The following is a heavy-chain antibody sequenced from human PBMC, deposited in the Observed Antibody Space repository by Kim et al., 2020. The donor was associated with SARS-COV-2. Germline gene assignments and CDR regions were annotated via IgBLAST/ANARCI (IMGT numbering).Heavy chain of an antibody. Sequence: SVKVSCKASGGTFSSYAISWVRQAPGQGLEWMGGIIPIFGTANYAQKFQGRVTITADESTSTAYVELSSLRSEDTAVYYCARERNDSSGYYLDAFDIWGQGTMVTVSS. CDR3: ARERNDSSGYYLDAFDI. V-gene: IGHV1-69*13. D-gene: IGHD3-22*01. CDR2: IIPIFGTA. CDR1: GGTFSSYA. J-gene: IGHJ3*02.